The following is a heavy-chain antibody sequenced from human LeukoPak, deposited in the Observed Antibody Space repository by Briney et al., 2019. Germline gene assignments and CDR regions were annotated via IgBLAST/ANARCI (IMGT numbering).Heavy chain of an antibody. V-gene: IGHV3-23*01. CDR3: AKGVRLWFAFYFDY. D-gene: IGHD3-10*01. J-gene: IGHJ4*02. CDR2: ISGSGDST. CDR1: GFTFSSYA. Sequence: PGGSLRLSCAASGFTFSSYAMSWVRQAPDKGLEWVSAISGSGDSTNYADSVKGRFTVSRANSKNILYLQMNSLRVEDTAVYFCAKGVRLWFAFYFDYWGQGTLATVSS.